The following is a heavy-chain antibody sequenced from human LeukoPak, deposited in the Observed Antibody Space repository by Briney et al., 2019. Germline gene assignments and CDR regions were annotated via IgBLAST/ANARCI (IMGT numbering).Heavy chain of an antibody. CDR3: ARRPGYYDFWSGYSRSYAFDI. V-gene: IGHV3-7*01. Sequence: GGSLRLSCAASGFTFSSYWMSWVRQAPGKGLEWVANIKQDGSEKYYVDSVKGRFTISRDNAKNSLYLQMSSLRAEDTAVYYCARRPGYYDFWSGYSRSYAFDIWGQGTMVTVSS. J-gene: IGHJ3*02. CDR1: GFTFSSYW. CDR2: IKQDGSEK. D-gene: IGHD3-3*01.